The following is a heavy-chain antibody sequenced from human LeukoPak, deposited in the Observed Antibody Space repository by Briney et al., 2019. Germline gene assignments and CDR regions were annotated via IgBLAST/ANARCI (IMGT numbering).Heavy chain of an antibody. J-gene: IGHJ4*02. CDR2: INTDGSIT. V-gene: IGHV3-74*01. CDR3: ARDRGPRTGFMVREAYDY. D-gene: IGHD3-10*01. Sequence: GGSLRLSCAASGFTFSDYWIHWVRQAPGKGLVWVSRINTDGSITNYADSVKGRFSISRDNAKNTLYLQMSSLRAEDSAVYYCARDRGPRTGFMVREAYDYWGQGTLVTVSS. CDR1: GFTFSDYW.